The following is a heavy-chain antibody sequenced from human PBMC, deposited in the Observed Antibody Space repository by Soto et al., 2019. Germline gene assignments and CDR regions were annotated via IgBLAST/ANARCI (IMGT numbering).Heavy chain of an antibody. Sequence: GGSLRLSCAASGFTFSSYEMNWVRQAPGKGLEWVSYISSSGSTIYYADSVKGRFTISRDNAKNSLYLQTNSLRAEDTAVYYCAIFYSSSWYFNWFDPWGQGTLVTVS. CDR2: ISSSGSTI. J-gene: IGHJ5*02. V-gene: IGHV3-48*03. CDR3: AIFYSSSWYFNWFDP. CDR1: GFTFSSYE. D-gene: IGHD6-13*01.